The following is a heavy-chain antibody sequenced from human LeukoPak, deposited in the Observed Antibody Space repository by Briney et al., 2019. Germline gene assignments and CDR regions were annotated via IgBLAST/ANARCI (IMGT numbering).Heavy chain of an antibody. CDR3: ARDPGTTGMIDAFDI. CDR1: GFTFSSYS. Sequence: PGGSLRLSCAASGFTFSSYSMNWVRQAPGKGLEWVSYISSSSSTIYYADSVKGRFTISRDNAENSLYLQMNSLRDEDTAVYYCARDPGTTGMIDAFDIWGQGTMVTVSS. V-gene: IGHV3-48*02. CDR2: ISSSSSTI. D-gene: IGHD1-1*01. J-gene: IGHJ3*02.